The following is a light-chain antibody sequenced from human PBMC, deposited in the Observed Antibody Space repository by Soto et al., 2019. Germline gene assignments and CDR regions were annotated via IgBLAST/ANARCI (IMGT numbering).Light chain of an antibody. J-gene: IGLJ3*02. Sequence: QSVVTQEPSFLVSPGGTVTLTCGLSSGSVSTSYYPSWYQQTPGQAPRTLIYNTNTRSSGVPGRFSGSILGNKAALTIAGAQADDESDYYCGLYMGSGISVFGGGTKLTVL. CDR3: GLYMGSGISV. CDR2: NTN. V-gene: IGLV8-61*01. CDR1: SGSVSTSYY.